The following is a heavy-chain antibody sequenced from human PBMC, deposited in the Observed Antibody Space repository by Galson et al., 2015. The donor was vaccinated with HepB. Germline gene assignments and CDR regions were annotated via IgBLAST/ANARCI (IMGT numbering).Heavy chain of an antibody. J-gene: IGHJ5*02. Sequence: SLRLSCAASGFTFSSYSIHWVREAPGKGLEWVAIISHDGRNTYYAYSVKGRFTISRDNSRNMLYLQMNGLRADDTAVYYCAGERAAGCYEGNDRWGQGTLVVVSS. V-gene: IGHV3-30*03. CDR1: GFTFSSYS. D-gene: IGHD6-19*01. CDR2: ISHDGRNT. CDR3: AGERAAGCYEGNDR.